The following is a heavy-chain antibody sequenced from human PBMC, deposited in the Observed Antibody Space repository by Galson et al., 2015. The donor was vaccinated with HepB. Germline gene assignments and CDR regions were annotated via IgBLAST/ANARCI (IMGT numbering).Heavy chain of an antibody. V-gene: IGHV1-18*04. Sequence: SVKVSCKASGYTFTSYGISWVRQAPGQELEWMGWISAYNGNTNYAQKLQGRVTMTTDTSTSTAYMELRSLRSDDTAVYYCARDQMIQLWSYYYYGMDVWGQGTTVTVSS. D-gene: IGHD5-18*01. CDR3: ARDQMIQLWSYYYYGMDV. J-gene: IGHJ6*02. CDR1: GYTFTSYG. CDR2: ISAYNGNT.